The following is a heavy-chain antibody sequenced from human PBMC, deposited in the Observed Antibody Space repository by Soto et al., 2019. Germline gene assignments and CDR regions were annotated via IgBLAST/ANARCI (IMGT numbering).Heavy chain of an antibody. V-gene: IGHV4-59*01. J-gene: IGHJ5*02. CDR3: ARENIVGATDWFDP. Sequence: PSETLSLTCTVSSGSIISNYWSWIRQPPGKGLEWIGYVYYSGNTNYNPSLTNYNPSLKSRVTMSVDTSKNQFSLKVSSVSAADTAVYYCARENIVGATDWFDPWGQGTLVTVSS. D-gene: IGHD1-26*01. CDR1: SGSIISNY. CDR2: VYYSGNTNYNPSLT.